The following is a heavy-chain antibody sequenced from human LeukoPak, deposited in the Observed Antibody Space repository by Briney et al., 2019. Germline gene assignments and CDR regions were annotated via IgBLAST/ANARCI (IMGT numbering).Heavy chain of an antibody. Sequence: SVKLSCKASGGTFSSYAISWVRQAPGQGLEWLGGIIPIFGTANNAQKFQVRVTITADESTSTAYMELSSLRSEDTAVYYCAREMRFGELYYYYYGMDVWGKGTTVTVSS. CDR1: GGTFSSYA. CDR2: IIPIFGTA. V-gene: IGHV1-69*13. CDR3: AREMRFGELYYYYYGMDV. D-gene: IGHD3-10*01. J-gene: IGHJ6*04.